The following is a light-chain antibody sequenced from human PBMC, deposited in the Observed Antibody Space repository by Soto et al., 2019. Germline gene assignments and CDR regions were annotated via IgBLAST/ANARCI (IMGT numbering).Light chain of an antibody. CDR3: QQRTSWPLT. CDR2: SAS. V-gene: IGKV3-11*01. CDR1: QSISSY. J-gene: IGKJ4*01. Sequence: EIVLTQSPATLSLSPGDRATLSCRASQSISSYLAWYQQTPGQAPRLLIYSASNRATGIPARFSGSGSGTDFTLIISSLEPEDFAVYYCQQRTSWPLTFGGGTKVDIK.